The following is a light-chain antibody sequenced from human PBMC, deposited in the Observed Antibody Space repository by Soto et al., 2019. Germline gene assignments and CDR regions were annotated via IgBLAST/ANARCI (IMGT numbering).Light chain of an antibody. Sequence: QSVLTQSSSASASLGSSVKLTCTLSSGHSSYIIAWHQQQPGKAPRYLMTLEGSGSYNKGSGVPDRFSGSSSGADRYLTISSLQFEDEADYYCETWDSNTRVFGGGTKVTVL. J-gene: IGLJ2*01. V-gene: IGLV4-60*02. CDR3: ETWDSNTRV. CDR1: SGHSSYI. CDR2: LEGSGSY.